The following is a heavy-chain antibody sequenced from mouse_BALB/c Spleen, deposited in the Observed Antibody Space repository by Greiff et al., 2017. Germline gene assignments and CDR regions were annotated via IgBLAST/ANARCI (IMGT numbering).Heavy chain of an antibody. D-gene: IGHD4-1*01. CDR2: IYPGNGDT. CDR3: ATGTAFTY. J-gene: IGHJ3*01. V-gene: IGHV1-12*01. Sequence: QVQLKQPGAELVKPGASVKMSCKASGYTFTSYNMHWVKQTPGQGLEWIGAIYPGNGDTSYNQKFKGKATLTADKSSSTAYMQLSSLTSEDSAVYYCATGTAFTYWGQGTLVTVSA. CDR1: GYTFTSYN.